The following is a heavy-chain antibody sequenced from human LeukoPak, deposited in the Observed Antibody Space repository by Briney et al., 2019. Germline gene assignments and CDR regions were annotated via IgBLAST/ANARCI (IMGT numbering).Heavy chain of an antibody. Sequence: PGSSLRLSCAASGFTFTDYGFHWVRQAPGKGLEWVAIICPDRNRKLHADSVKGRFTISADNSKNTVYLQMTSLRADDTAVYFCVVVMVPAAVWQFDLWGRGTLVAVSA. CDR1: GFTFTDYG. D-gene: IGHD2-2*01. J-gene: IGHJ2*01. V-gene: IGHV3-33*03. CDR2: ICPDRNRK. CDR3: VVVMVPAAVWQFDL.